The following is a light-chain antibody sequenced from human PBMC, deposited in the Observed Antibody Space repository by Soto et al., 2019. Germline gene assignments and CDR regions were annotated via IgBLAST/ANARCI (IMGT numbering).Light chain of an antibody. V-gene: IGLV3-1*01. CDR2: QDS. Sequence: SSELTQPPSVSVSPGQTASITCSGGKLGDKYACWYQQKPGQSPVLVIYQDSKRPSGIPERFSGSNSGNTATLTISGTQAMDEADYYCQAWDSSTLCVFGTGTKVTVL. CDR3: QAWDSSTLCV. CDR1: KLGDKY. J-gene: IGLJ1*01.